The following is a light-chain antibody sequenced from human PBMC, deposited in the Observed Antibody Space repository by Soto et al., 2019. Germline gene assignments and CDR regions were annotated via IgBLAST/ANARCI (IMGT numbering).Light chain of an antibody. J-gene: IGLJ2*01. Sequence: LTQPASMSGYRGQSSSISCTWTSSVVGGYDYVCWYPHHPGKAPKLRIYDVSNPPSGVSNRFSGSKSANTASLTISGLQAPAEAAFYCSSYTTSSSVVFGGGTKVTVL. CDR2: DVS. V-gene: IGLV2-14*03. CDR1: SSVVGGYDY. CDR3: SSYTTSSSVV.